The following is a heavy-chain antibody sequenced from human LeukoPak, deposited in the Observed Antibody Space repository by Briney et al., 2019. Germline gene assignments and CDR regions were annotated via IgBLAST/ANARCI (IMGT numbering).Heavy chain of an antibody. Sequence: PGGSLRLSCAASGFTFSSYAMNWVRQAPGKGLEWVSGISGSGGSTYYTDSVKGRFTISRDNSKNTLYLQMNSLRAEDTAIYYCAKQTRYDSPAGGRGFDYWGQGTLVTVSS. V-gene: IGHV3-23*01. J-gene: IGHJ4*02. CDR1: GFTFSSYA. D-gene: IGHD3-22*01. CDR2: ISGSGGST. CDR3: AKQTRYDSPAGGRGFDY.